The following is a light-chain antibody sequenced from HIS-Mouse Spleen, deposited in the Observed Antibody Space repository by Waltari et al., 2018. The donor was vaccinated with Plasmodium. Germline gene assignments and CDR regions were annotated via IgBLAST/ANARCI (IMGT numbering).Light chain of an antibody. CDR3: QQDYNYPYT. J-gene: IGKJ2*01. V-gene: IGKV1-6*01. CDR1: QGVSSN. Sequence: MTQSPATLSVSPGERATLSGRASQGVSSNLAWYQQKPGKAPKLLIYAASSLQSGVPARFSGSGSGTDFTLTISSLQPEDFATYYCQQDYNYPYTIGQGTKLEIK. CDR2: AAS.